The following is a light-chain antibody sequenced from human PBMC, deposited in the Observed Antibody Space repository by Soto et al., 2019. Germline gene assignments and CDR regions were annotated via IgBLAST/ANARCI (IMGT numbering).Light chain of an antibody. Sequence: EIVMTQSPATLSVSPGERATLSCRASQSVSSNLAWYQQKPGQAPRLLIYGASTRATGIPARFSGSGSGTDFTLTISSLQSEDFVVYYCQQYNNWGTFGQGTKVEIK. V-gene: IGKV3-15*01. CDR3: QQYNNWGT. CDR1: QSVSSN. J-gene: IGKJ1*01. CDR2: GAS.